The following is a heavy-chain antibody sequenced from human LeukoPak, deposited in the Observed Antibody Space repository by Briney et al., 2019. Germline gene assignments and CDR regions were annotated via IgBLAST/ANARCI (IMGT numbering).Heavy chain of an antibody. Sequence: GGSLRLSCAASRFTFSSYSMNWVRQAPGKGLEWITYIRSSGSTIYYADSVKGRFTISRDNAKNSLYLQMNSLRAEDTAVYYCAELGITMIGGVWGKGTTVTISS. D-gene: IGHD3-10*02. J-gene: IGHJ6*04. CDR1: RFTFSSYS. CDR3: AELGITMIGGV. CDR2: IRSSGSTI. V-gene: IGHV3-48*04.